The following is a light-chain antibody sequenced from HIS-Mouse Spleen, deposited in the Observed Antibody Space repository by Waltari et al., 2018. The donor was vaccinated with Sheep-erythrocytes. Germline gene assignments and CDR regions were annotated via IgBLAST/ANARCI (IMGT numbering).Light chain of an antibody. Sequence: DIQMTQSPSSLSASVGARVTITCRASPSISSYLNWYQQKPGKAPKLLIYAASSLQSGVPSRFSGSGSGTDFTLTISSLQPEDFATYYCQQSYSTPPLTFGGGTKVEIK. CDR2: AAS. J-gene: IGKJ4*01. CDR3: QQSYSTPPLT. CDR1: PSISSY. V-gene: IGKV1-39*01.